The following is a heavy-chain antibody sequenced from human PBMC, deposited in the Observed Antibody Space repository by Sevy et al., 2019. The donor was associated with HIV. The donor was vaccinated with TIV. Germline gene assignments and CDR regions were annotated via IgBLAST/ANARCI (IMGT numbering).Heavy chain of an antibody. CDR1: GYTFTSYG. CDR3: ARGGTTVTTFSWFDP. Sequence: ASVKVSCKASGYTFTSYGISWVRQAPGQGLEWMGWISAYNGNTNYAQKLQDRVTMTTDTSTSTAYMELRSLRSDDTAVYYCARGGTTVTTFSWFDPWGQGTLVTVSS. D-gene: IGHD4-17*01. J-gene: IGHJ5*02. CDR2: ISAYNGNT. V-gene: IGHV1-18*01.